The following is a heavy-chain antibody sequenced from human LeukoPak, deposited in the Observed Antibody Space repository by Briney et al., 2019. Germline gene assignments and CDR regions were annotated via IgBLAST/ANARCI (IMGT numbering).Heavy chain of an antibody. J-gene: IGHJ6*02. CDR3: ARDYDILIYYYYYGMDV. Sequence: ASVKVSCKASGYTFTSYGISWVRQAPGQGLEWMGWISAYNGNTNYAQKLQGRVTMTTDTSTSTAYMELRSLRSDDTAVYYCARDYDILIYYYYYGMDVWGQGTTVTVSS. D-gene: IGHD3-9*01. V-gene: IGHV1-18*01. CDR2: ISAYNGNT. CDR1: GYTFTSYG.